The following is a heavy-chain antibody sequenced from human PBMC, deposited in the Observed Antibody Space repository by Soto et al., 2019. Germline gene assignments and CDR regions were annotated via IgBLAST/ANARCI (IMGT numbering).Heavy chain of an antibody. Sequence: EVQLLESGGGLGQPGGSLRLSCAASGFSFSSYALNWVRQAPGKGLEWVSAISGDAAGTYYADSVKGRFTISRDNSKNTCYLQVNSLSAEDTALYYCAKGIYYYGPFPLDYWGQGTLVTVSS. CDR3: AKGIYYYGPFPLDY. J-gene: IGHJ4*02. D-gene: IGHD3-10*01. CDR2: ISGDAAGT. V-gene: IGHV3-23*01. CDR1: GFSFSSYA.